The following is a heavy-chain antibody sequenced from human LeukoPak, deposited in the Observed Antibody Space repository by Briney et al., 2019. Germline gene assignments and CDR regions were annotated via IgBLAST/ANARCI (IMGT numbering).Heavy chain of an antibody. Sequence: PSETLSLTCTVSGASISSYYWSWIRQPPGKGPEWIGYIYYSGSTNYNPSLKSRVTISVDTSKNQFSLRLSSVTAADTAVYYCARHRYYYDSSGYYYQPWGQGTLVTVSS. CDR1: GASISSYY. CDR3: ARHRYYYDSSGYYYQP. CDR2: IYYSGST. V-gene: IGHV4-59*01. J-gene: IGHJ5*02. D-gene: IGHD3-22*01.